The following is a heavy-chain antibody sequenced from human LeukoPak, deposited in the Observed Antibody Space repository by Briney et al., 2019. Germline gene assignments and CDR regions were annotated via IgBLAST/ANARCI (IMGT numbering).Heavy chain of an antibody. CDR2: ISGSGGST. Sequence: GGSLRLSCAASGFTFSSYAMSWVRQAPGKGLEWVSVISGSGGSTYYADSVKGRFTISRDNGKNSLYLQMNSLRAEDTAVYYCASSVGPLDYWGQGTLVTVSS. V-gene: IGHV3-23*01. D-gene: IGHD1-26*01. CDR3: ASSVGPLDY. J-gene: IGHJ4*02. CDR1: GFTFSSYA.